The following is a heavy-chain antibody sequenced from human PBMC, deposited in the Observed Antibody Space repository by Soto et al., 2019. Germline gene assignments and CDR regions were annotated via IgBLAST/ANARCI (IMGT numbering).Heavy chain of an antibody. D-gene: IGHD2-2*01. J-gene: IGHJ5*02. CDR3: ARDNLYQDTSSLYGYNWYDP. V-gene: IGHV1-69*13. CDR1: GGTFSSYA. Sequence: SVKVSCKASGGTFSSYAISWVRQAPGQGLDSMGCLIPIFGTANSAQKFQGRVTITAAESTSTAYMGLCSLRSADTAVYYCARDNLYQDTSSLYGYNWYDPVGQGTLVTVSS. CDR2: LIPIFGTA.